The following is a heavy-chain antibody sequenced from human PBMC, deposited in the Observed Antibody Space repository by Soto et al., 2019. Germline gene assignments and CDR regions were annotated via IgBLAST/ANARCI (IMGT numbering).Heavy chain of an antibody. D-gene: IGHD6-6*01. V-gene: IGHV1-24*01. J-gene: IGHJ4*02. Sequence: ASVKVSCKVSGYTLTELSMHWVRQAPGKGLEWMGGFDPEDGETIYAQKFQGRVTMTEDTSTDTAYMELSSLRSEDTAVYYCATDFRIAARPRFDYWGQGTLVTVSS. CDR2: FDPEDGET. CDR3: ATDFRIAARPRFDY. CDR1: GYTLTELS.